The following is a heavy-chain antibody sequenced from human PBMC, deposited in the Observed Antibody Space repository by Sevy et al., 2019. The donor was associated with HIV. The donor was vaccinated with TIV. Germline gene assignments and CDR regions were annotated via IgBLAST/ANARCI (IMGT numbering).Heavy chain of an antibody. D-gene: IGHD2-15*01. CDR2: FSGVGERT. V-gene: IGHV3-23*01. J-gene: IGHJ4*02. CDR1: GFNFNSIS. CDR3: ERGEPPNRDIGH. Sequence: GGSRRLSCGASGFNFNSISMSWVRQTPGEGLEWLSAFSGVGERTYYADSVRGRFIISRDNSTSTLYLQLNSPRVEDTAKYYCERGEPPNRDIGHWGQGTLVTVSS.